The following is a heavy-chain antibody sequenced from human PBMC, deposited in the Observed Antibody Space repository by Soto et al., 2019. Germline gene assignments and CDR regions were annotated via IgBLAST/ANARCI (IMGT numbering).Heavy chain of an antibody. Sequence: QVQLVESGGGVVQPGRSLRLSCAASGITFSSYDMHWARQAPGKGLEWVAVISYDGSSEYYADSVKGRFTISRDNSNNPLDLQMNRLRPEDIAVYYCAKGGSYSYYYYGVDVWGLGTTVTVSS. J-gene: IGHJ6*02. CDR3: AKGGSYSYYYYGVDV. D-gene: IGHD1-26*01. CDR2: ISYDGSSE. CDR1: GITFSSYD. V-gene: IGHV3-30*18.